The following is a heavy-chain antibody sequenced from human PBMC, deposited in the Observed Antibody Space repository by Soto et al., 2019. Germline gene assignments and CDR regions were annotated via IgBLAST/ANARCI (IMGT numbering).Heavy chain of an antibody. CDR2: ISGSGGST. V-gene: IGHV3-23*01. CDR3: AKDSLSIAARPFDY. Sequence: EGSLRLSCAASGFAFSSYAMSWVRQAPGKGLEWVSAISGSGGSTYYADSVKGRFTISRDNSKNTLYLQMNSLRAEDTAVYYCAKDSLSIAARPFDYWGQGTLVTVSS. D-gene: IGHD6-6*01. CDR1: GFAFSSYA. J-gene: IGHJ4*02.